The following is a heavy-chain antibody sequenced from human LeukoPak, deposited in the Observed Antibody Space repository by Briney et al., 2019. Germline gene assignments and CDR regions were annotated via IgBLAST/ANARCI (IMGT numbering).Heavy chain of an antibody. CDR3: AREHSSSWYVDWADY. V-gene: IGHV3-21*01. CDR2: ISGSSSYI. Sequence: GGSLRLSCAASGFTFSSYSMNWVRQAPGKGLEWVSSISGSSSYIYYADSVKGRFTISRDNAKNSLYLQMNSLRAEDTAVYYCAREHSSSWYVDWADYWGQGTLVTVSS. CDR1: GFTFSSYS. J-gene: IGHJ4*02. D-gene: IGHD6-13*01.